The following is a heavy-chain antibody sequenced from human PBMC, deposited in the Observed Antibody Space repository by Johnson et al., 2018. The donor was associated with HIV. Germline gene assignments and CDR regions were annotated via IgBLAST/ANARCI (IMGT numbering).Heavy chain of an antibody. CDR1: GFTFNSYA. CDR2: ISYDGSNK. V-gene: IGHV3-30-3*01. Sequence: QVQLVESGGGVVQPGGSLRLSCAASGFTFNSYAMHWVRQAPGKGLEWVAVISYDGSNKYYADSVKGRFTISRDNSKNTLYLQMNSLRAEDTAVYYCARERSLNEYSSSWDAFDIWGQGTMVTVSS. D-gene: IGHD6-6*01. CDR3: ARERSLNEYSSSWDAFDI. J-gene: IGHJ3*02.